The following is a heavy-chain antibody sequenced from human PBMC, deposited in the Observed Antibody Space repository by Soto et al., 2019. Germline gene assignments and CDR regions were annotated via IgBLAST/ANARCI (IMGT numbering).Heavy chain of an antibody. D-gene: IGHD6-13*01. CDR1: GFTFSSYG. CDR2: IWYDGSNK. J-gene: IGHJ4*02. Sequence: QVQLVESGGGVVQPGRSLRLSCAASGFTFSSYGMHWVRQAPGKGLEWVAVIWYDGSNKYYADSVKGRFTISRDNSKNTLYLQMNSLRAEDTAVYYCAREGLGSWYYFDYWGQGTLFTVSS. V-gene: IGHV3-33*01. CDR3: AREGLGSWYYFDY.